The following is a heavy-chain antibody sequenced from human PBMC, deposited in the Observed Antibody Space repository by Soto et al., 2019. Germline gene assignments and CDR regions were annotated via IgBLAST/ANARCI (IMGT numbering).Heavy chain of an antibody. CDR2: ISSSSTYT. Sequence: QVQLVESGGGLVKPGGSLRLSCTASGFTFNDYYMSWIRQAPGKGLEWVSYISSSSTYTNYADSVKGRFTISRDNAKNSLDLHMDSLRAEDTAVYYCAREGSGGSGSHFDYWGQGTLVTVSS. D-gene: IGHD3-10*01. V-gene: IGHV3-11*05. CDR1: GFTFNDYY. J-gene: IGHJ4*02. CDR3: AREGSGGSGSHFDY.